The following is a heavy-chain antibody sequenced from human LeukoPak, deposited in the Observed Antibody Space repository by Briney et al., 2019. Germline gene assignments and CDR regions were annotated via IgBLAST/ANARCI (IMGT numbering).Heavy chain of an antibody. J-gene: IGHJ6*03. D-gene: IGHD3-10*02. CDR3: AKDGHVTYHYFHMDV. CDR2: SSASDGAT. V-gene: IGHV3-23*01. CDR1: GFTFSSHA. Sequence: GGSLRLSCAVSGFTFSSHAMSWVRQAQGKGLEWLSLSSASDGATWYADSVKGRFTIYRDNAKNTLYLKMNDLRAEDTAIYYCAKDGHVTYHYFHMDVWGKGTTVTVSS.